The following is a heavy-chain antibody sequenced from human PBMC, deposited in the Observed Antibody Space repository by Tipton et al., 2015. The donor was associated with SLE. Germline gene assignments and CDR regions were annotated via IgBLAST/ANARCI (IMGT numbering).Heavy chain of an antibody. D-gene: IGHD2-2*01. CDR1: GGSITNTIYY. J-gene: IGHJ6*02. V-gene: IGHV4-39*07. CDR3: ATSSTLRLPLWLRSGWDV. CDR2: INHSGST. Sequence: TLSLTCTVSGGSITNTIYYWGWIRQPPGKGLEWIGEINHSGSTNYNPSLKSRVTISVDTSKNQFSLKLSSVTAADTAVYYCATSSTLRLPLWLRSGWDVWGQGTTVSVSS.